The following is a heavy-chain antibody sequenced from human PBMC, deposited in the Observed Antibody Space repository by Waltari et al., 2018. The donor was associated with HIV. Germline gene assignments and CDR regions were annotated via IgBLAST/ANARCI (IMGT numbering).Heavy chain of an antibody. J-gene: IGHJ4*02. D-gene: IGHD6-13*01. CDR2: IDPEDGET. CDR3: ASLAAAGYFDA. Sequence: EVHLVQSGPEVMKPGATLKISCRVSGYTFTDHYIHWVQEAPGKGLEWMGLIDPEDGETEYAEKSQCRLTITADTSLDTGYMELTSLRSDDAAVYYCASLAAAGYFDAWGQGTLLSVSS. V-gene: IGHV1-69-2*01. CDR1: GYTFTDHY.